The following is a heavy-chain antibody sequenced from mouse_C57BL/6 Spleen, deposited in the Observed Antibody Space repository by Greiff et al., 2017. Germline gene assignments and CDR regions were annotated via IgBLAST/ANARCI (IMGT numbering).Heavy chain of an antibody. CDR3: ECCPTGVEPFDY. Sequence: QVQLQQPGAELVKPGASVKLSCKASGYTFTSYWMHWVKQRPGQGLEWIGEIDPSDSYTNYNQKFKGKATLTVDTSSSTAYMQLSSLTSEDSAVYYCECCPTGVEPFDYWGQGTLVTVSA. D-gene: IGHD1-1*01. CDR1: GYTFTSYW. J-gene: IGHJ3*01. V-gene: IGHV1-50*01. CDR2: IDPSDSYT.